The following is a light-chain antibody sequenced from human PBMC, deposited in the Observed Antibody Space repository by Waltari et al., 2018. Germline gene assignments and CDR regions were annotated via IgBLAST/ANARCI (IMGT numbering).Light chain of an antibody. CDR3: QQLNSYPLT. J-gene: IGKJ3*01. CDR1: QGISSS. CDR2: AAS. Sequence: DIQLTQSQSFLSASVGDRVTITCRASQGISSSLAWYQQKPGQAPELLIYAASTLQSGVPSRFSGSGSGTEFTLTISSLQPEDFATYYCQQLNSYPLTFGPGTKVDVK. V-gene: IGKV1-9*01.